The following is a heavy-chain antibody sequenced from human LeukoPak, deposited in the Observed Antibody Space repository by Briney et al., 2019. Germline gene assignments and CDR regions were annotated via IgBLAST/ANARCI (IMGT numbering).Heavy chain of an antibody. Sequence: GGSLRLSCAASGFTFSSYAMHWVRQAPGKGLEWVAVISYDGSNKYYADSVKGRFTISRDNSKNTLYLQMNSLRAEDTAVYYCAKDGSSDEYGSGFDYWGQGTLVTVSS. CDR1: GFTFSSYA. CDR2: ISYDGSNK. V-gene: IGHV3-30-3*01. J-gene: IGHJ4*02. D-gene: IGHD6-19*01. CDR3: AKDGSSDEYGSGFDY.